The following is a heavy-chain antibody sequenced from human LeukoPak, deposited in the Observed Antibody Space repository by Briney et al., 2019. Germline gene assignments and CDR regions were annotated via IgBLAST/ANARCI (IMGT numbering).Heavy chain of an antibody. D-gene: IGHD4-23*01. CDR2: IGSSGSTI. V-gene: IGHV3-48*03. CDR3: ARDNSVEDTAWWFDP. Sequence: PGGSLRLSCEASGFTFSTYEMNWVRQTPGKGLEWVSCIGSSGSTIYYADSVKGRFTISRDNGKNSLYLHMNSLRSEDTAVYYCARDNSVEDTAWWFDPWGQGTLVTVSS. CDR1: GFTFSTYE. J-gene: IGHJ5*02.